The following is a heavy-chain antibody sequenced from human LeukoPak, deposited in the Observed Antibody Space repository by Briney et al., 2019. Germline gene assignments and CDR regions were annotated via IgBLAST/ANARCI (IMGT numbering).Heavy chain of an antibody. CDR3: ASWISGNYQYFQH. Sequence: SETLSLTCIVSGGSITSYSCSWIRLPPGKGLEWIGYIYYGGSTNYNPSLKSRVAISVDTSKNQFSLKLSSVPPADTAVYYCASWISGNYQYFQHWGQGTLVTVSS. CDR2: IYYGGST. D-gene: IGHD1-26*01. V-gene: IGHV4-59*01. J-gene: IGHJ1*01. CDR1: GGSITSYS.